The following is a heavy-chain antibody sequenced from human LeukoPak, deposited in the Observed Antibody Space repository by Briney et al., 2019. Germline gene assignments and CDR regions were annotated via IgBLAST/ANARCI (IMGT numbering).Heavy chain of an antibody. V-gene: IGHV1-69*05. J-gene: IGHJ4*02. D-gene: IGHD3-3*01. CDR1: GGTFSSYA. CDR3: ARDSEIFGVVTPTFDY. Sequence: SVKVSCKASGGTFSSYAISWMRQAPGQGLEWMGRIIPIFGTANYAQKFQGRVTITTDESTSTAYMELSSLRSEDTAVYYCARDSEIFGVVTPTFDYWGQGTLVTVSS. CDR2: IIPIFGTA.